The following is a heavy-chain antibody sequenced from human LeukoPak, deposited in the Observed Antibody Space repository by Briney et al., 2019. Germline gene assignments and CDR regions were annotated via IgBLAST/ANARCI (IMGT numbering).Heavy chain of an antibody. CDR1: GGSVSSGSYY. J-gene: IGHJ4*02. Sequence: PSETLSLTCTVSGGSVSSGSYYWSWIRQPPGKGLEWIGYIYYSGSTNYNPSLKSRVTISVDTSKNQFSLKLSSVTAADTAVDYCARVRRGDYVPDYWGQGTLVTVSS. CDR3: ARVRRGDYVPDY. D-gene: IGHD4-17*01. V-gene: IGHV4-61*01. CDR2: IYYSGST.